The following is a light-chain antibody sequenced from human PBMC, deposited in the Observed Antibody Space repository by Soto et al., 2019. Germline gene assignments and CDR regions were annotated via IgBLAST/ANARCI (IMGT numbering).Light chain of an antibody. Sequence: EVVLTQSPATLSLSPGERATLSCRASENVRTFVDWYQQKPGQAPRLLIYGASSRATGIPDRFSGSGSGTDFTLIISRLEPEDFAVYYCQQYGNSFVGFGQGTKVDIK. CDR3: QQYGNSFVG. CDR2: GAS. V-gene: IGKV3-20*01. J-gene: IGKJ1*01. CDR1: ENVRTF.